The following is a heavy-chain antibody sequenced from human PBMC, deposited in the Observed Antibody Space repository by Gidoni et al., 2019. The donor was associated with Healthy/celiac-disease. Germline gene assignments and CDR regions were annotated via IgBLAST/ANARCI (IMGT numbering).Heavy chain of an antibody. CDR2: INPSGGST. Sequence: QVQLVQSGAEVKKPGASVKVSCKASGYTFTSYYMHWVRQAPGQGLEWMGIINPSGGSTSYAQKFQGRVTMTRDTSTSTVYMELSSLRSEDTAVYYCARDSEYYYDSSGYYPNGAFDYWGQGTLVTVSS. V-gene: IGHV1-46*03. D-gene: IGHD3-22*01. CDR3: ARDSEYYYDSSGYYPNGAFDY. CDR1: GYTFTSYY. J-gene: IGHJ4*02.